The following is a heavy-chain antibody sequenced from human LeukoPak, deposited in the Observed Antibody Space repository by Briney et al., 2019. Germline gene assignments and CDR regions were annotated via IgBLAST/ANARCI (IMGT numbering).Heavy chain of an antibody. CDR1: GFTFSSYS. Sequence: GGSLRLSCAASGFTFSSYSMNWVRQAPGKGLEWVSSISSSSSYIYYADSVKGRFTISRDNAKNSLYLQMNSLRAEDTAVYYXXXXXXXYVWGSYRYPLDYWGQGTLVTVSS. V-gene: IGHV3-21*01. J-gene: IGHJ4*02. D-gene: IGHD3-16*02. CDR3: XXXXXXYVWGSYRYPLDY. CDR2: ISSSSSYI.